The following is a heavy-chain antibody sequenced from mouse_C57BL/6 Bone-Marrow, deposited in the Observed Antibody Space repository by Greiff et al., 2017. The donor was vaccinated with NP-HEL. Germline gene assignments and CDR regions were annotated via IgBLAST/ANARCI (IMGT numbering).Heavy chain of an antibody. CDR3: AREPYPLYWYFDV. Sequence: VQLQQSGPELVKPGASVKIPCKASGYTFTDYNMDWVKQSHGKSLEWIGDINPNNGGTIYNQKFKGKATLTVDKSSSTAYMELRSLTSEDTAVYYCAREPYPLYWYFDVWGTGTTVTVSS. D-gene: IGHD6-5*01. J-gene: IGHJ1*03. CDR2: INPNNGGT. CDR1: GYTFTDYN. V-gene: IGHV1-18*01.